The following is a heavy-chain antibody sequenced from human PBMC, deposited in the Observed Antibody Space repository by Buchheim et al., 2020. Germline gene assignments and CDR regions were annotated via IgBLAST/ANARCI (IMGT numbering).Heavy chain of an antibody. V-gene: IGHV3-7*04. CDR3: ARVRDFVRDKYCFGMDV. J-gene: IGHJ6*02. D-gene: IGHD6-6*01. Sequence: EVQLVESGGGLVQPGGSLTLSCAASGFTFSGHWMSWVRQAPGKGLEWVANIKQDGSEKHYVNSVEGRFIISRDNAKNSLYLQINSLRAEDTAAYYCARVRDFVRDKYCFGMDVWGQGTT. CDR1: GFTFSGHW. CDR2: IKQDGSEK.